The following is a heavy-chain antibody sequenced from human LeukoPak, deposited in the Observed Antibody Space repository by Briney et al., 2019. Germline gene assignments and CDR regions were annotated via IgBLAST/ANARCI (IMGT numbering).Heavy chain of an antibody. CDR2: ISYDGSNK. V-gene: IGHV3-30-3*01. D-gene: IGHD6-13*01. CDR1: GFTFSSYA. Sequence: GGSLRLSCAASGFTFSSYAMHWVRQAPGKGLEWVAVISYDGSNKYYADSVKGRFTISRDDAKNTLYLQMSSLSVDDTAIYYCTRGSPGYSSSWLDFWGQGILVTVSS. J-gene: IGHJ4*02. CDR3: TRGSPGYSSSWLDF.